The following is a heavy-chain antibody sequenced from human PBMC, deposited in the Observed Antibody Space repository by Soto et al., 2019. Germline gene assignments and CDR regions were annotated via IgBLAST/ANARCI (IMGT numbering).Heavy chain of an antibody. CDR2: IDSRSKYI. V-gene: IGHV3-21*02. J-gene: IGHJ4*02. CDR3: TRDKNPLLTRFYFDY. CDR1: GFTFNTYT. D-gene: IGHD7-27*01. Sequence: EVQLVESGGSLVKPGGSLRLSCVASGFTFNTYTMHWVRQAPGKGLEWLSSIDSRSKYIYYADSVKGRFTISRDNAQNSLYLQMSSLRDEDTAVYYCTRDKNPLLTRFYFDYWGQGTLLTVSS.